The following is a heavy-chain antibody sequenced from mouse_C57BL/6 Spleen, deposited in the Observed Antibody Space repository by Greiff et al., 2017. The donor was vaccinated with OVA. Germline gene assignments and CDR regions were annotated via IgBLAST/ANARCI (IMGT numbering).Heavy chain of an antibody. J-gene: IGHJ3*01. Sequence: VQLQQSGAELVKPGASVKLSCKASGYTFTSYWMHWVKQRPGQGLEWIGMIHPNSGSTNYNEKFKSKATLTVDKSSSTAYMQLSSLTSEDSAVYYCARYPYYYYGSSYGPSWFAYWGQGTLVTVSA. V-gene: IGHV1-64*01. CDR1: GYTFTSYW. CDR2: IHPNSGST. D-gene: IGHD1-1*01. CDR3: ARYPYYYYGSSYGPSWFAY.